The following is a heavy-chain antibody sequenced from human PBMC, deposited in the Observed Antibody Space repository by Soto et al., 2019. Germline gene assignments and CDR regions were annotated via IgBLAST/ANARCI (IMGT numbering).Heavy chain of an antibody. J-gene: IGHJ4*02. CDR1: GGSISGFY. CDR3: AGGYGNNFAY. Sequence: SETLSLTCTISGGSISGFYWGWIRQPPGKGLEWIGNIYYSGSANYDPSLRSRVTISVDTSKNQFSLKLSSVTAADTAVYYCAGGYGNNFAYWGQGTLDTVSS. V-gene: IGHV4-59*12. D-gene: IGHD5-18*01. CDR2: IYYSGSA.